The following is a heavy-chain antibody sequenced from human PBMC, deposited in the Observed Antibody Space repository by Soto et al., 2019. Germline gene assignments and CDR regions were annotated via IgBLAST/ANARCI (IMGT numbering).Heavy chain of an antibody. CDR1: GASISHIADF. Sequence: SETLSLTCTVPGASISHIADFWTWIRQSPAKGLEWIGYIHHSGKTYYNPSLKSRVTISVDTSKSQVSLKLSSVTAADTAVYYCARASGYSYPPAYAMAVWGQGATVT. D-gene: IGHD5-18*01. V-gene: IGHV4-31*03. CDR2: IHHSGKT. CDR3: ARASGYSYPPAYAMAV. J-gene: IGHJ6*02.